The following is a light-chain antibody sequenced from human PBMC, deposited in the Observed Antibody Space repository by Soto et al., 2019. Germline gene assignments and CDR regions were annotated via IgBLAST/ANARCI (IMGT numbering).Light chain of an antibody. CDR1: QSVGSY. V-gene: IGKV3-11*01. CDR2: DAS. CDR3: QQRSDWPST. J-gene: IGKJ4*01. Sequence: EIVLTQSPATLSLSPGDRATLSCRASQSVGSYLGWYQQRPGQAPRLLIYDASNRATGIPARFSGSGSGTDFTLTISSLEPEDFAVYYCQQRSDWPSTFGGGTKVEFK.